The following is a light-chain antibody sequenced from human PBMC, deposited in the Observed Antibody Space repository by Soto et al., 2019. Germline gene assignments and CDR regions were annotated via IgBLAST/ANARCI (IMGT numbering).Light chain of an antibody. CDR1: QSVFETSNNKNY. CDR2: WAS. J-gene: IGKJ4*01. CDR3: QQYFRSPYT. V-gene: IGKV4-1*01. Sequence: DLVMTQSPDSLAVSLGERATFRCKSSQSVFETSNNKNYVAWYKQKPGQPPNLLIYWASTRESGVPDRFRGSGSGTDFTLTIDNLLAEDVAVYYCQQYFRSPYTFGGGTRLEI.